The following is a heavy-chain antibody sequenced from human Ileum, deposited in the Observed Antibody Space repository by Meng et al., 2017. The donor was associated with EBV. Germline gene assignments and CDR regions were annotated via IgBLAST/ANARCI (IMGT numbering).Heavy chain of an antibody. V-gene: IGHV4-34*01. CDR2: INHSGST. CDR1: GGSLSGYY. J-gene: IGHJ4*02. CDR3: ARGNKVSDRGFDY. D-gene: IGHD3-10*01. Sequence: QVQLQQWGAGLLKPSETLSLTCAVYGGSLSGYYWSWIRQPPGKGLEWIGEINHSGSTNYNPSLKSRVTISVDTSKNQFSLKLSSVTAADTAVYYCARGNKVSDRGFDYWGQGTLVTSPQ.